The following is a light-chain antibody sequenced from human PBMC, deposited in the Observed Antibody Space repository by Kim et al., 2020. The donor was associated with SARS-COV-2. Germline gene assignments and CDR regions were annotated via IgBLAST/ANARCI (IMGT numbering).Light chain of an antibody. Sequence: SYELTQPPSVSVSPGQTVSITCSGDKLGDKYVCWYQQKPGQSPVLVIYQDTKRPSGIPERFSGSNSGNTATLTISGTQAMDEADYYCQAWDSSTWVFGGGTQLTVL. CDR3: QAWDSSTWV. CDR1: KLGDKY. J-gene: IGLJ3*02. CDR2: QDT. V-gene: IGLV3-1*01.